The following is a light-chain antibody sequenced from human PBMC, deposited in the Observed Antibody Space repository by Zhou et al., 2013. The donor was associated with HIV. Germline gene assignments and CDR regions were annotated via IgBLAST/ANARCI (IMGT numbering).Light chain of an antibody. V-gene: IGKV1-12*01. J-gene: IGKJ1*01. Sequence: DIQMTQSPSSVSASVGDRVTITCRASRDISNWLAWYQQKPGKAPKLLIYSASRLQSGVPSRFSGNGSGTDFTLTISSLEPEDFATYYCQQANSFPQLFGQGTNVEVK. CDR1: RDISNW. CDR3: QQANSFPQL. CDR2: SAS.